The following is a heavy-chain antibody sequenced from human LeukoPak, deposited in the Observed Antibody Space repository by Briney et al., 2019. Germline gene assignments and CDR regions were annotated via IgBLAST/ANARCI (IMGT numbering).Heavy chain of an antibody. D-gene: IGHD6-19*01. J-gene: IGHJ4*02. CDR2: ISNSGAII. CDR3: ARDLAMAGRDLDY. Sequence: GGSLRLSCAASGFAFRDYYMDWVRQAPGKGLEWVAYISNSGAIIYYAESVKGRFTISRDNAKNSLYLQTNSLRAEDTALYYCARDLAMAGRDLDYWGQGTLVTVSS. V-gene: IGHV3-11*01. CDR1: GFAFRDYY.